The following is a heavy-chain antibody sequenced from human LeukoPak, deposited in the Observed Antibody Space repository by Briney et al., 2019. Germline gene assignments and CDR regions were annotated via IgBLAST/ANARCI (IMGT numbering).Heavy chain of an antibody. CDR2: INPNSGGT. V-gene: IGHV1-2*02. J-gene: IGHJ4*02. CDR3: ARLNGPGY. Sequence: GASVKVSCKASGYTFIAYYMHWVRQAPGQGLERMGWINPNSGGTNYAQKFQGRVTMTRDTSISTAYMELSSLRSEDTAVYYCARLNGPGYWGQGTLVTVSS. CDR1: GYTFIAYY. D-gene: IGHD3-10*01.